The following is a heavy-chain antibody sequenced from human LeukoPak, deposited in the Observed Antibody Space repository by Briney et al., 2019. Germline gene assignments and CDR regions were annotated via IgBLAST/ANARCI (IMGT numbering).Heavy chain of an antibody. Sequence: ASVKVSCKTSGYTFTNYYMHWVRQTPGQGPEWMGIINPSGGSTSYAQKFQGRVTMTRDTSTSTVYMELSSLRSEDTAVYYCARNIVVVVAANSDYYMDVWGKGTTVTVSS. D-gene: IGHD2-15*01. CDR3: ARNIVVVVAANSDYYMDV. V-gene: IGHV1-46*01. CDR1: GYTFTNYY. J-gene: IGHJ6*03. CDR2: INPSGGST.